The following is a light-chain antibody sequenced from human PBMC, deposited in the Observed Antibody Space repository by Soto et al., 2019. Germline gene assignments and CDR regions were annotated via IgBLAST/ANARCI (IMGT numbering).Light chain of an antibody. CDR1: SSDVGSFDS. CDR2: DVS. V-gene: IGLV2-14*01. CDR3: SSFTTSSTLV. J-gene: IGLJ1*01. Sequence: QSALTQPASESWSPGQPITISCTGTSSDVGSFDSVAWYQHNPGKAPKLMIYDVSNRPSGVSSRFSGSKSGNTASLSISGLQTEDEANYYCSSFTTSSTLVFGTGTKVTVL.